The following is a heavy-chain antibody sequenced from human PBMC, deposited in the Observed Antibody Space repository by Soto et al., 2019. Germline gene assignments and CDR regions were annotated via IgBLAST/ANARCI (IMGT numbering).Heavy chain of an antibody. Sequence: LRLSCAASGFTFSSYGMHWVRQAPGKGLEWVAVISYDGSNKYYADSVKGRFTISRDNSKNTLYLQMNSLRAEDTAVYYCAKDKGYCSSTSCLNYYYYGMDVWGQGTTVTVSS. D-gene: IGHD2-2*01. V-gene: IGHV3-30*18. CDR3: AKDKGYCSSTSCLNYYYYGMDV. CDR2: ISYDGSNK. CDR1: GFTFSSYG. J-gene: IGHJ6*02.